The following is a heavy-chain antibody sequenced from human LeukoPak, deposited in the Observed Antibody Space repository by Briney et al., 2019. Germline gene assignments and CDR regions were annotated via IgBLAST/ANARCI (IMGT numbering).Heavy chain of an antibody. V-gene: IGHV3-30*02. CDR3: VPPPSRSLTFDS. J-gene: IGHJ4*02. CDR1: GFIFISYG. Sequence: GGSLRLSCAASGFIFISYGMHWLRQPPNKGLDGVPFIRYDGSRKYYADSVKGRFTISRENSKNTLYLQMNGLRAEDTAIYYCVPPPSRSLTFDSWGQGTLVTVSS. CDR2: IRYDGSRK.